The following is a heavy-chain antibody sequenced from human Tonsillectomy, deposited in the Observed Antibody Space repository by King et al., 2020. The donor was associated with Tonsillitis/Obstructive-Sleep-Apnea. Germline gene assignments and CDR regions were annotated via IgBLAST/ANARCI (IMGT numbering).Heavy chain of an antibody. V-gene: IGHV4-4*02. CDR2: IYHSGST. J-gene: IGHJ3*02. CDR1: GGSISSSNW. CDR3: AGGYCSSPSCHGDDAFDI. Sequence: QLQESGPGLVKPSGTLSLTCAVSGGSISSSNWWRWVRQPPWKGLEWIGRIYHSGSTDYNPSLTSRVTISVDKSKNHFSLRLCSVTAADTAVYYCAGGYCSSPSCHGDDAFDIWGQGTMVTVSS. D-gene: IGHD2-2*01.